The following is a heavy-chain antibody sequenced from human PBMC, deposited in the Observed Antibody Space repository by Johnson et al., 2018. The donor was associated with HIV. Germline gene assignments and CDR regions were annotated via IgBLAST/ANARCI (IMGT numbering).Heavy chain of an antibody. J-gene: IGHJ3*02. Sequence: QVLLVESGGGVVQPGRSLRLSCAASGFTFSNYAMHWVRQAPGKGLEWVTLISHDGSNKYYADSVKGRFTISRDNSKHTLYLQMNSLRAEDTAVYYCARGPYDYVWGSYRFIGAFDIWGQGTMVTVSS. CDR1: GFTFSNYA. CDR2: ISHDGSNK. D-gene: IGHD3-16*02. V-gene: IGHV3-30-3*01. CDR3: ARGPYDYVWGSYRFIGAFDI.